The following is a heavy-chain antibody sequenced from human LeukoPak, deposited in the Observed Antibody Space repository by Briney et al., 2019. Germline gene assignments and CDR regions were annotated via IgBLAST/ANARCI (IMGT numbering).Heavy chain of an antibody. Sequence: PGGSLRLSCAASGFTISSYAMSWVRQAPGKGLEWVSAISGSGSSTYYADSVKGRFTISRDNSKNTLYLQMNSLRAEDTAVYYCARQRYCSSTSCFTSIDCWGQGTLVTVSS. D-gene: IGHD2-2*02. CDR2: ISGSGSST. CDR1: GFTISSYA. CDR3: ARQRYCSSTSCFTSIDC. J-gene: IGHJ4*02. V-gene: IGHV3-23*01.